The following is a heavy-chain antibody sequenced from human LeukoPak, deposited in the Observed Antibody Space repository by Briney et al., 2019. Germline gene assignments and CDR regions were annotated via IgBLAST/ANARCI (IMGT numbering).Heavy chain of an antibody. CDR2: IKQDGSEK. V-gene: IGHV3-7*01. Sequence: GGSLRLSCAASGFTFSSYWMSWVRQAPGKGLEWVANIKQDGSEKYYVDSVKGRFTIPRDNAKNSLYQQMNSLRAEDTAVYYCARDHQPLLFSPFDYWGQGTLVTVSS. D-gene: IGHD2-21*02. CDR1: GFTFSSYW. CDR3: ARDHQPLLFSPFDY. J-gene: IGHJ4*02.